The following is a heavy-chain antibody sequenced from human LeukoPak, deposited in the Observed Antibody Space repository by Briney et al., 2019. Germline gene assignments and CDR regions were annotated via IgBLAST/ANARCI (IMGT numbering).Heavy chain of an antibody. CDR3: ARGAYYEILTGYETVDAFDI. D-gene: IGHD3-9*01. CDR1: GYTFTRYV. CDR2: ISTYNGNT. V-gene: IGHV1-18*01. Sequence: ASVKVSCKASGYTFTRYVITWVRQAPGQGPEWVGRISTYNGNTNYAQKLQGRVTMTTDTSTSTAYMELRSLRSDDTAVYYCARGAYYEILTGYETVDAFDIWGQGTMVTVSS. J-gene: IGHJ3*02.